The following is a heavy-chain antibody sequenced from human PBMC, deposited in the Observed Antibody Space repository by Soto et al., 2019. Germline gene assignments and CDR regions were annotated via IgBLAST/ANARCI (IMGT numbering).Heavy chain of an antibody. D-gene: IGHD5-18*01. Sequence: GASVKVSCKASGGTFSSYAISWVRQAPGHGLEWMGGIIPIFGTANYAQKFQGRVTITADKSTSTAYMELSSLRSEDTAVYYCARDCVAMAPGYYYYGMDVWGQGTTVTVSS. CDR3: ARDCVAMAPGYYYYGMDV. J-gene: IGHJ6*02. V-gene: IGHV1-69*06. CDR2: IIPIFGTA. CDR1: GGTFSSYA.